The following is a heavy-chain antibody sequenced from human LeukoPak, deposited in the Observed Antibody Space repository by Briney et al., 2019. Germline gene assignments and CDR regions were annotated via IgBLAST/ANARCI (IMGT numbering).Heavy chain of an antibody. CDR1: GSTFTDYY. V-gene: IGHV1-2*02. CDR3: ARAGLWDYSDSSGYHNGAFDI. CDR2: INPNSGGT. Sequence: ASVKASCKASGSTFTDYYMHWVRQAPGQGLEWMGWINPNSGGTNFAQKFQGRVTMTRDTSISTAYMELNRLRSDDTAVYYCARAGLWDYSDSSGYHNGAFDIRGQGTMVTVSS. D-gene: IGHD3-22*01. J-gene: IGHJ3*02.